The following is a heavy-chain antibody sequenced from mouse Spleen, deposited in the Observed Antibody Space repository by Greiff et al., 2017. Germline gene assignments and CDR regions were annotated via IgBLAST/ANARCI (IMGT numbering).Heavy chain of an antibody. Sequence: QVQLQQSGAELARPGASVKLSCKASGYTFTSYGISWVKQRTGQGLEWIGEIYPRSGNTYYNEKFKGKATLTADKSSSTAYMELRSLTSEDSAVFFCARYDGYWFAYWGQRTPVTVSA. CDR1: GYTFTSYG. J-gene: IGHJ3*01. D-gene: IGHD2-3*01. CDR3: ARYDGYWFAY. CDR2: IYPRSGNT. V-gene: IGHV1-81*01.